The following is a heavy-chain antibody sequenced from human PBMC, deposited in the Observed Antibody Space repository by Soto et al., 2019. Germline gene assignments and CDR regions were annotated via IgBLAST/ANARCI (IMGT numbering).Heavy chain of an antibody. V-gene: IGHV4-4*07. CDR2: VFGNGAGTP. CDR1: GSSFTGDY. Sequence: QVQLQESGPGVVRPSETLSLTCSVSGSSFTGDYWSWIRQPAGKGLEWIGRVFGNGAGTPIYNSALKNRVTMSVDSSMTQFSLKLMSVTAADTALYHCATDLPPYDRRRQSAGAFEAWGQGTPVTVSS. D-gene: IGHD3-22*01. J-gene: IGHJ5*02. CDR3: ATDLPPYDRRRQSAGAFEA.